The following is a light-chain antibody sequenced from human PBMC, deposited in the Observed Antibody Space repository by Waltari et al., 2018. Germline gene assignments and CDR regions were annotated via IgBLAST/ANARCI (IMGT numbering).Light chain of an antibody. Sequence: QSALTQPASVSGSPGQSITISCTGTSSDVGGFNFVSWYQQHPGKAPKLMIYDVRKRPSGVSNCFSVSKSGNTASLTISVLQAEDEADYYCSSYTISSTLNWVFGGGTKLTVL. CDR3: SSYTISSTLNWV. V-gene: IGLV2-14*03. J-gene: IGLJ3*02. CDR1: SSDVGGFNF. CDR2: DVR.